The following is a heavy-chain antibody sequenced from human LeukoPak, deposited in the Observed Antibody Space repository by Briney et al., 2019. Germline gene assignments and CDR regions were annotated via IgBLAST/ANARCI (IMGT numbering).Heavy chain of an antibody. Sequence: WASVKVSCKASGYTFTGYYMHWVRQAPGQGLEWMGWINPNSGGTNYAQKFQGRVTMTTDTSTSTAYMELRSLRSDDTAVYYCARGPSYGSGSYYNTDWGQGTLVTVSS. CDR3: ARGPSYGSGSYYNTD. V-gene: IGHV1-2*02. D-gene: IGHD3-10*01. J-gene: IGHJ4*02. CDR1: GYTFTGYY. CDR2: INPNSGGT.